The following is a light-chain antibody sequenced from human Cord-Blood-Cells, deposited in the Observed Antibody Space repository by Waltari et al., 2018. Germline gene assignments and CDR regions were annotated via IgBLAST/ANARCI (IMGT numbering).Light chain of an antibody. CDR2: AAS. CDR1: QSISSY. J-gene: IGKJ4*01. Sequence: IQTTQSPSSLSASVGDRVTITCRASQSISSYLNWYQQKPGKAPKLLIYAASSLQSGVPSRVSGSGSGTDFTLTISSLQPEDFATYYCQQSYSTPLTFGGGTKVEIK. CDR3: QQSYSTPLT. V-gene: IGKV1-39*01.